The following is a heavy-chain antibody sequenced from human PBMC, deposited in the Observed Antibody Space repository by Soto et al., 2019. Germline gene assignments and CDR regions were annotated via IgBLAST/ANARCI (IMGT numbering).Heavy chain of an antibody. J-gene: IGHJ6*02. CDR2: TYYRSKWNF. CDR1: GGSASAYSAA. D-gene: IGHD6-6*01. V-gene: IGHV6-1*01. Sequence: SPTHARSCVISGGSASAYSAAWNWNRQSPSRGLEWLGRTYYRSKWNFDYAESVKSRMSIIPDTSNNHFSLLLNSVTPEDTAVYYCVRQPLATLSLYGMDVWGQGTTVTVSS. CDR3: VRQPLATLSLYGMDV.